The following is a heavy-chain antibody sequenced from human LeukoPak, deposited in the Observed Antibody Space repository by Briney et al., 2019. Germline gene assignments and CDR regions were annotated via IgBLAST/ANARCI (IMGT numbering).Heavy chain of an antibody. CDR2: ISSSGVYI. Sequence: GGSLRLSCAASGFTFSSYAMIWVRQATGRGLEWVSTISSSGVYINYAASVKGRFTISRDNSKNTLYLQINSLRAEDTALYYCARWLVPLNYFDCWGQGTLVTVSS. V-gene: IGHV3-23*01. J-gene: IGHJ4*02. CDR1: GFTFSSYA. CDR3: ARWLVPLNYFDC. D-gene: IGHD6-19*01.